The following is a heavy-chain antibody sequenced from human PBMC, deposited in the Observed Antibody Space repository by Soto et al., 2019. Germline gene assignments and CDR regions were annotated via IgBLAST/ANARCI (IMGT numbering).Heavy chain of an antibody. Sequence: AASVKVSCKASGYTFTSYGISWVRQAPGQGLEWMGWISAYNGNTNYAQKLQGRVTMTTDTSTSTAYMELRSLRSDDTAVYYCARGVLRWQPPRWFVPWGQGTLVTVSS. D-gene: IGHD2-15*01. CDR2: ISAYNGNT. CDR1: GYTFTSYG. V-gene: IGHV1-18*01. J-gene: IGHJ5*02. CDR3: ARGVLRWQPPRWFVP.